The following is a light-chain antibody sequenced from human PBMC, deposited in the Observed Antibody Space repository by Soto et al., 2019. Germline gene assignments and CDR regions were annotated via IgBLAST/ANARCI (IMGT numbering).Light chain of an antibody. J-gene: IGLJ1*01. Sequence: QSVLTQPPSVSGAPGQRVTISCTGSSSNIGAGYDVHWYQQLPGTAPKLLIYANINRPAGVPDRFSGSKSDNTASLTVSGLQADDEADYYCSSYAGSNKYVFGTGTKLTVL. CDR1: SSNIGAGYD. V-gene: IGLV1-40*01. CDR3: SSYAGSNKYV. CDR2: ANI.